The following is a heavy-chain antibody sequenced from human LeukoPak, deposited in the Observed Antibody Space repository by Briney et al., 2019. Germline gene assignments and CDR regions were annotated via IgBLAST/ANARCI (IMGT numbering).Heavy chain of an antibody. V-gene: IGHV4-59*08. CDR2: IYYSGST. J-gene: IGHJ3*02. CDR3: ARHMPYYYDSSGQDDAFDI. D-gene: IGHD3-22*01. CDR1: GGSISSYY. Sequence: SETLSLTRTVSGGSISSYYWSWIRQPPGKGLEWIGYIYYSGSTNYNPSLKSRVTISVDTSKNQFSLKLSSVTAADTAVYYCARHMPYYYDSSGQDDAFDIWGQGTMVTVSS.